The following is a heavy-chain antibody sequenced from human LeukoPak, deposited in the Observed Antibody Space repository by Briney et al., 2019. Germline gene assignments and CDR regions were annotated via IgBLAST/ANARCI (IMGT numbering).Heavy chain of an antibody. Sequence: GESLKISCKGSGYSFTSYWIGWVRQMPGKGLEWMGIIYPGDPDTRYSPSFQGQVTISADKSISTAYLQWSSLKASDTAMYYCARQSHYYDFWSGYYDYWGQGTLVTVSS. J-gene: IGHJ4*02. CDR1: GYSFTSYW. CDR2: IYPGDPDT. D-gene: IGHD3-3*01. V-gene: IGHV5-51*01. CDR3: ARQSHYYDFWSGYYDY.